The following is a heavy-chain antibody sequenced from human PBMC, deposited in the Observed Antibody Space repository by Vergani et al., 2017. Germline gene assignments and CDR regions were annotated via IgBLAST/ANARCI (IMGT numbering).Heavy chain of an antibody. CDR1: GGSFTSYH. V-gene: IGHV4-34*01. CDR2: IDHTGRP. J-gene: IGHJ6*03. D-gene: IGHD4-11*01. Sequence: QVQLQQWGGGLVKPSETLSLTCVVNGGSFTSYHWTWIRQSPGEGLEWVGDIDHTGRPDYNPSLKSRLTMSVDKSRNQFSLTLNSVTATDTAIYFCARVNTETNGHLYYYYYMDVWGQRTAVTVS. CDR3: ARVNTETNGHLYYYYYMDV.